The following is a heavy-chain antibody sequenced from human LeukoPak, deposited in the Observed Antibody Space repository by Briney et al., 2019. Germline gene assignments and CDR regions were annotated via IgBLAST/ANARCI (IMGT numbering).Heavy chain of an antibody. Sequence: GGSLRLSCAASGFTFSSYGMNRVRQAPGKGLEWVSYISSSSSTIYYADSVKGRFTIPRDNAKNSLYLQMNSLRTEDTAVYYCAREDKPAATTMFDYWGQGTLVTVSS. D-gene: IGHD2-2*01. CDR1: GFTFSSYG. CDR2: ISSSSSTI. V-gene: IGHV3-48*04. J-gene: IGHJ4*02. CDR3: AREDKPAATTMFDY.